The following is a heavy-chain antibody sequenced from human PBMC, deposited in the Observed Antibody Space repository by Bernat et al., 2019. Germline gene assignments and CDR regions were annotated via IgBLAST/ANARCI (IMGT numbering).Heavy chain of an antibody. CDR1: GFTFSSYA. D-gene: IGHD3-10*01. J-gene: IGHJ4*02. CDR2: ISASGGST. CDR3: AKAILSLVRGVTPGYYFDD. Sequence: EVQLLESGGGLVQPGGSLRLSCVSSGFTFSSYAMSWVRQAPGKGLEWVSFISASGGSTYYADSVKGRFTISRDNSKNTLYLQMNSLRAEDTAVYYCAKAILSLVRGVTPGYYFDDWGQGTLVTVSS. V-gene: IGHV3-23*01.